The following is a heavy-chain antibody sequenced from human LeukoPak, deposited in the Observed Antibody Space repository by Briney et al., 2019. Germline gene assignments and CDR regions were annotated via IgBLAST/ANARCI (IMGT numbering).Heavy chain of an antibody. Sequence: GASVKVSCKASGYTFTSYDINWVRQATGQGLEWMGWMNPNSGNTGYAQKFQGRVTITRNTSISTAYMELSSLRSEDTAVYYCARVDVWNDRCFDYWGQGTLVTVSS. CDR2: MNPNSGNT. CDR3: ARVDVWNDRCFDY. J-gene: IGHJ4*02. D-gene: IGHD1-1*01. CDR1: GYTFTSYD. V-gene: IGHV1-8*03.